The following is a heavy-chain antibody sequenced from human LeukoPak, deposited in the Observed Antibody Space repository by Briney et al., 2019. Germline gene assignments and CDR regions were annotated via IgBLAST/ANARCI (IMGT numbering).Heavy chain of an antibody. CDR2: IIPIFGTA. V-gene: IGHV1-69*05. CDR1: GDTFSSYA. Sequence: SVKVSCKASGDTFSSYAISWVRQAPGQGLEWMGRIIPIFGTANYAQKFQGRVTITTDESTSTAYMELSSLRSEDTAVYYCARDPLGPNGYWGQGTLVTVSS. J-gene: IGHJ4*02. CDR3: ARDPLGPNGY. D-gene: IGHD4/OR15-4a*01.